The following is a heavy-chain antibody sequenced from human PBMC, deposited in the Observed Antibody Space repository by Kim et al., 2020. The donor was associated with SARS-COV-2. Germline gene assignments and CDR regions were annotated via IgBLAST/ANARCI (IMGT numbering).Heavy chain of an antibody. V-gene: IGHV4-34*01. CDR2: INHSGST. D-gene: IGHD5-12*01. CDR3: ARGPREWLRLTSWSGGWFDP. Sequence: SETLSLTCAVYGGSFSGYYWSWIRQPPGKGLEWIGEINHSGSTNYNPSLKSRVTISVDTSKNQFSLKLSSVTAADTAVYYCARGPREWLRLTSWSGGWFDPWGQGTLVTVSS. J-gene: IGHJ5*02. CDR1: GGSFSGYY.